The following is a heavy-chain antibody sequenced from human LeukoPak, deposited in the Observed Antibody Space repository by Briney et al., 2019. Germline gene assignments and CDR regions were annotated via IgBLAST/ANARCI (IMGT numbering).Heavy chain of an antibody. D-gene: IGHD3-9*01. Sequence: GGSLRLSCAASGFSFSKYWMHWVRQTPGEGLVWFARIKEDGTYTSYADSVKGRFTISRDNARNTVFLQMNSLRAEDTAVYYCARDFDMGITPGDDFDFWGQGTLVTVSS. CDR2: IKEDGTYT. J-gene: IGHJ4*02. CDR1: GFSFSKYW. CDR3: ARDFDMGITPGDDFDF. V-gene: IGHV3-74*01.